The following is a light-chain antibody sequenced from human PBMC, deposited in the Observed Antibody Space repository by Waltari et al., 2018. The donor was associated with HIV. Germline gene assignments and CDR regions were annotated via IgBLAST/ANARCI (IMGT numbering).Light chain of an antibody. V-gene: IGKV1-5*03. CDR1: RNIRNW. CDR2: KVS. CDR3: QQFNYFWT. Sequence: ITCRASRNIRNWLAWYQQKPGKAPKLLIYKVSTLESGVPSRFSGSGSGTEFTLTISGLQPDDSATYYCQQFNYFWTFGQGTKVEIK. J-gene: IGKJ1*01.